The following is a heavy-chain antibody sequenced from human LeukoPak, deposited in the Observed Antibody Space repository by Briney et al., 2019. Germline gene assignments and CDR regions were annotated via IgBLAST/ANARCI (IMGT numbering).Heavy chain of an antibody. J-gene: IGHJ4*02. Sequence: SETLSLTCTASGGSLNSHYWSWIRQPPGKTLEWIGYISGTGNTDYNPSLKSRVTMSLDTSRNQFSLHLSSVTAADTALYFCASRPPGSTWYGVFDYWSQGILVTVSS. D-gene: IGHD6-13*01. CDR3: ASRPPGSTWYGVFDY. CDR2: ISGTGNT. CDR1: GGSLNSHY. V-gene: IGHV4-59*11.